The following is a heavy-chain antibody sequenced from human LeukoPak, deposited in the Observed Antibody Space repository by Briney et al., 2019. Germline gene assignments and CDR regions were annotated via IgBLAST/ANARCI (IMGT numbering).Heavy chain of an antibody. Sequence: GGSLRLSSAASGFSFNVFPMHWVRQAPGKGLECVAVISYDGNNKYYADSVNGRFTISRGNSKNTLFLQMNSLRTEDTAIYHCARGGNWGYFDYWGQGTLVTVSS. CDR1: GFSFNVFP. V-gene: IGHV3-30*04. J-gene: IGHJ4*02. CDR2: ISYDGNNK. D-gene: IGHD7-27*01. CDR3: ARGGNWGYFDY.